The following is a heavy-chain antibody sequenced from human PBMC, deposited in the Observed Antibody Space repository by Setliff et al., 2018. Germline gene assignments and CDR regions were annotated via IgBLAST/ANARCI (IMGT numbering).Heavy chain of an antibody. V-gene: IGHV3-74*01. D-gene: IGHD6-13*01. Sequence: GGSLRLSCAAAGYTFSSHWMHWVRQAPGKRLMWVSRINNDGSSTTYEDSVKGRFTISRDNAKNTLYLQMNSLRAEDTAVYYCAKRRGTQGVAAAGLGPLDMWGQGTTVTVSS. CDR1: GYTFSSHW. CDR2: INNDGSST. J-gene: IGHJ3*02. CDR3: AKRRGTQGVAAAGLGPLDM.